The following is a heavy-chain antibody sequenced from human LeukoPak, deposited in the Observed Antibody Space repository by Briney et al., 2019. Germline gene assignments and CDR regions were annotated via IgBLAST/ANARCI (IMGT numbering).Heavy chain of an antibody. CDR2: VSLDGIT. D-gene: IGHD6-19*01. V-gene: IGHV4-4*02. J-gene: IGHJ6*01. CDR1: GDSISDDSVNKNNW. Sequence: PSETLSLTCVFSGDSISDDSVNKNNWLNWVRQAPGKGLEWIGDVSLDGITNYNPSLLGRVTISLDKSAKQVSLRLTSVTAADTAIYYCARDSSAPRSYFALDVWGQGTTVAVSS. CDR3: ARDSSAPRSYFALDV.